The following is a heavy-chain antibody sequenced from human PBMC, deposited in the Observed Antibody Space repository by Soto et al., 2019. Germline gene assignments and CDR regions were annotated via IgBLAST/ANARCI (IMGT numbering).Heavy chain of an antibody. Sequence: EVQLSDSGGGLVQPGGSLRLSCTASGFTFSTYAMSWVRQSPGTGLEWVSTITGSGTGTYYADSVKGRFTISRDNSKNTLYLQMNSLRAEDTAVYYCAKLSLSPSCGGGTCYYPCDYWGQGTLVSVSS. J-gene: IGHJ4*02. V-gene: IGHV3-23*01. CDR1: GFTFSTYA. CDR3: AKLSLSPSCGGGTCYYPCDY. D-gene: IGHD2-21*01. CDR2: ITGSGTGT.